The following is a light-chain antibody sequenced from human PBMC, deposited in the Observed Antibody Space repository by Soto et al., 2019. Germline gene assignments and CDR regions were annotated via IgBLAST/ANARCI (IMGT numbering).Light chain of an antibody. CDR1: QSVSSY. V-gene: IGKV3-11*01. Sequence: EIVLTQSPATLSLSPGERATLSCRASQSVSSYLAWYQQKPGQAPRLLIYDASNRATAIPARFSGRGSGTDFTLTISSLEPEDFAVYYCQQRSNWRYTFGQGTKLEIK. CDR2: DAS. J-gene: IGKJ2*01. CDR3: QQRSNWRYT.